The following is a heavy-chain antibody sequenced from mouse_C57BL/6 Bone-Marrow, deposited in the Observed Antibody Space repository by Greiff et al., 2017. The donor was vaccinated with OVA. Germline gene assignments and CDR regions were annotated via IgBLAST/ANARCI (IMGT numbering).Heavy chain of an antibody. D-gene: IGHD4-1*01. CDR3: ARKGTGTGFAY. CDR1: GYTFTSYT. J-gene: IGHJ3*01. Sequence: QVQLQQSGAELARPGASVKMSCKASGYTFTSYTMHWVKRRPGQGLEWIGYINPSSGYTKYNQKFKDKATLTADKSSSTAYMQLSSLTSEDSAVYYCARKGTGTGFAYWGQGTLVTVSA. V-gene: IGHV1-4*01. CDR2: INPSSGYT.